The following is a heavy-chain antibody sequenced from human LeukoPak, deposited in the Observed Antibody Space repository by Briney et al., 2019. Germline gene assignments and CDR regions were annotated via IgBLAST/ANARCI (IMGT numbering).Heavy chain of an antibody. V-gene: IGHV4-4*07. Sequence: SETLSLTCTVSGDSITSESRSWIRQPPGKGLEWLGRISSSGTVNYNPSLKSRVTMSLDTSRNQLSVRLSSVHAAVTAVYDCARDRGGAVAGTYGTNYFDFWAREPWSPSP. J-gene: IGHJ4*02. CDR1: GDSITSES. D-gene: IGHD2-15*01. CDR3: ARDRGGAVAGTYGTNYFDF. CDR2: ISSSGTV.